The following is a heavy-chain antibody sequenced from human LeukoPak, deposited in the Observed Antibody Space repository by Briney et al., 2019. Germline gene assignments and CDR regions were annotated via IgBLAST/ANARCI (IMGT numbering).Heavy chain of an antibody. J-gene: IGHJ4*02. V-gene: IGHV1-8*03. CDR2: MNPNSGNT. Sequence: ASVKVSCKASGYTFTSYDINWVRQATGQGLEWMGWMNPNSGNTGYAQKFQGRVTITRNTSISTAYMELSSLRSEDTAVYYCARAIGSRRPDDYWGQGTLVTVSS. D-gene: IGHD6-19*01. CDR1: GYTFTSYD. CDR3: ARAIGSRRPDDY.